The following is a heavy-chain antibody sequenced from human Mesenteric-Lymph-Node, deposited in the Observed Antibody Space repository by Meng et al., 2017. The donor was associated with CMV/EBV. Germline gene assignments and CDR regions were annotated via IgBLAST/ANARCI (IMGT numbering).Heavy chain of an antibody. Sequence: ISNKNYYWGWIRQPPGKGLEWTGSIYYSGSTYYNPSLKSRVTISVDTSKNQFSLNLRSVTAADTAVYYCAKTTYYFDSSGYHRNDFDHWGQGTLVTVSS. CDR2: IYYSGST. J-gene: IGHJ4*02. D-gene: IGHD3-22*01. CDR1: ISNKNYY. V-gene: IGHV4-39*07. CDR3: AKTTYYFDSSGYHRNDFDH.